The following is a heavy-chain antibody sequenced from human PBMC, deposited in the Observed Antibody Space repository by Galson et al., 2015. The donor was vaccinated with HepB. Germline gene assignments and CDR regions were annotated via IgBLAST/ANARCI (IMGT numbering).Heavy chain of an antibody. V-gene: IGHV3-33*01. J-gene: IGHJ2*01. D-gene: IGHD4-17*01. Sequence: SLRLSCAASGFTFSSYGMHWVRQAPGKGLEWVAVIWYDGSNKYYADSVKGRFTISRDNSKNTLYLQMNSLRAEDTAVYYCARGGDGDYDSVGYFDLWGRGTLVTVSS. CDR2: IWYDGSNK. CDR3: ARGGDGDYDSVGYFDL. CDR1: GFTFSSYG.